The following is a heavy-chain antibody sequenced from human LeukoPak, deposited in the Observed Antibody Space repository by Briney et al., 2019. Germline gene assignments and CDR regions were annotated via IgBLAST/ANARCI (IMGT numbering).Heavy chain of an antibody. V-gene: IGHV1-2*02. CDR2: INPNSGGT. J-gene: IGHJ4*02. CDR1: GYTFTGYY. CDR3: APTDVYYFDY. Sequence: ASVKVSCKVSGYTFTGYYIHWVRQAPGQGLEWMGWINPNSGGTNYAQKFQGRVTMTRDTSISTAYMELSRVRSDDTAVYYCAPTDVYYFDYWGQGTLVTVSS.